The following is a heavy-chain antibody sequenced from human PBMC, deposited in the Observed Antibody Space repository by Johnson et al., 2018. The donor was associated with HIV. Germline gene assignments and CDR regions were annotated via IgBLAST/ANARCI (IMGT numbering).Heavy chain of an antibody. V-gene: IGHV3-30-3*01. CDR3: AREKQNYYDSSGYAFDI. D-gene: IGHD3-22*01. CDR1: GFTFSNFP. Sequence: VQLMESGGGVVQPGRSLRLSCAASGFTFSNFPMHWVRQAPGKGLEWVAVISYDGSNKYYADSVKGRFTISRANSKNTLSLQMNSLRAEDTAVYYCAREKQNYYDSSGYAFDIWGQGTMVTVSS. CDR2: ISYDGSNK. J-gene: IGHJ3*02.